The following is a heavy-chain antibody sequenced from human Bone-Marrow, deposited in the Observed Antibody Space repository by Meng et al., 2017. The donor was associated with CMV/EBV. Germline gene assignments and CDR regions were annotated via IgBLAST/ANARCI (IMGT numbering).Heavy chain of an antibody. D-gene: IGHD2-2*01. J-gene: IGHJ6*02. CDR2: ISYDGSNK. Sequence: GESLKISCAASGFTFSSYAMHWVRQAPGKGLEWVAVISYDGSNKYYADSVKGRFTISRDNSKNTLYLQMNCLRAEDTAVYYCARVVPAARGEDVWGQGTTVTVSS. CDR1: GFTFSSYA. V-gene: IGHV3-30-3*01. CDR3: ARVVPAARGEDV.